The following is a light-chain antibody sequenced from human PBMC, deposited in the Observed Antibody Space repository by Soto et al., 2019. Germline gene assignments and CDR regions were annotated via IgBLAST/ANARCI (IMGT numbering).Light chain of an antibody. V-gene: IGKV1-33*01. CDR2: DAS. CDR1: QDIRNS. J-gene: IGKJ1*01. Sequence: DIQMTQSPSSLSASVGDRVTITCQASQDIRNSLNWYQQKPGKAPKLLIYDASNLETGVPSRFSGRGSGTDFTLTISSLQPDDFATYYCQHYNSYSEAFGQGTKVDIK. CDR3: QHYNSYSEA.